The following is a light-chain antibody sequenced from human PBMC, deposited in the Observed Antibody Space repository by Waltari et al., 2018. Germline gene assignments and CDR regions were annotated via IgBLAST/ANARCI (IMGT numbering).Light chain of an antibody. CDR1: QSVSTW. V-gene: IGKV1-5*03. CDR2: KAS. CDR3: QHYSTYLLS. Sequence: DIQLTQSPSTLSASVGDRVTITCRASQSVSTWLAWDQQKPGRAPKLLIYKASTLEGGVPSRFSGGGSGTDFTLTISSLQPDDFATYYCQHYSTYLLSFGGGTRV. J-gene: IGKJ4*01.